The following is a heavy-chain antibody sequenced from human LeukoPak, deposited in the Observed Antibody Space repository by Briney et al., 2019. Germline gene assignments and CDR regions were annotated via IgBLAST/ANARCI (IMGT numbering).Heavy chain of an antibody. CDR3: ARDVSSSSWQYYYYYGMDV. D-gene: IGHD6-13*01. V-gene: IGHV3-21*01. CDR2: ISSSSSYI. J-gene: IGHJ6*02. Sequence: GGFLRLSCAASGFTFSSYSMNWVRQAPGKGLEWISSISSSSSYIYYADSVKGRFTISRDNAKNSLYLQMNSLRAEDTAVYYCARDVSSSSWQYYYYYGMDVWGQGTTVTVSS. CDR1: GFTFSSYS.